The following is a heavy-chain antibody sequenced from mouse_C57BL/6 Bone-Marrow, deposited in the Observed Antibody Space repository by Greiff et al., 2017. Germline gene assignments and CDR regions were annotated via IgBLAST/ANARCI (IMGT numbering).Heavy chain of an antibody. D-gene: IGHD2-4*01. J-gene: IGHJ3*01. CDR1: GYNFTSYG. CDR2: IYPRSGNT. CDR3: ATLVYYYDLAWFAY. Sequence: QVQLQQSGAELARPGASVKLSCKASGYNFTSYGIRWVKQRTGQGLEWIGEIYPRSGNTYSNEKFKGKATLTADKSSSTAYLALRSLTSEDSAVYFWATLVYYYDLAWFAYWGQGTLVTVSA. V-gene: IGHV1-81*01.